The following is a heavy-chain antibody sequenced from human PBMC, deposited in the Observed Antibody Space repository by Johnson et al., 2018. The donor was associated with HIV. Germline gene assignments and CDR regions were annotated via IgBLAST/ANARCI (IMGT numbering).Heavy chain of an antibody. CDR3: ARDDLRDTGAFDV. CDR2: ISYDGSNK. V-gene: IGHV3-30-3*01. CDR1: GFTFSSYA. Sequence: QVKLVESGGGVVQPGRSLRLSCAVSGFTFSSYAMHWVRQAPGKGLEWVAIISYDGSNKYYADSVKGRFTISRDNSKNTLFLQMNSLRAEDTAVYYCARDDLRDTGAFDVWGQGTMVTVSS. J-gene: IGHJ3*01. D-gene: IGHD2-8*02.